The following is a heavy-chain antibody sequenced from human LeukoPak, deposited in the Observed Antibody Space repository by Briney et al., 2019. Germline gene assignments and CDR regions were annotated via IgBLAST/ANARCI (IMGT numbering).Heavy chain of an antibody. D-gene: IGHD3-22*01. Sequence: TGGSLRLSCAASGFTFSSYAMSWVRQAPGKGLEWVSAISGSGGSTYYADSVKGRFTISRDNSKNTLYLQMNSLRAEDTAVYYCAKDSFRHYYDSSGYYDYWGQGTLVTVSS. CDR2: ISGSGGST. V-gene: IGHV3-23*01. CDR3: AKDSFRHYYDSSGYYDY. J-gene: IGHJ4*02. CDR1: GFTFSSYA.